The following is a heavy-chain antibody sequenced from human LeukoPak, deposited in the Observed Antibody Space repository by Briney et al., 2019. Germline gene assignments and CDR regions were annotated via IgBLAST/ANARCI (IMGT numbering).Heavy chain of an antibody. Sequence: GGSLRLSCAASGFTFSSYSMNWVLQPPAKGLEWVSSISSSSSYTYYADSVKGRFTISRDNAKNSLYLQMNSLRAEDTAVYYCARELLGYCSSTSCYAGGDYWGQGTLVTVSS. CDR2: ISSSSSYT. J-gene: IGHJ4*02. CDR3: ARELLGYCSSTSCYAGGDY. CDR1: GFTFSSYS. D-gene: IGHD2-2*01. V-gene: IGHV3-21*01.